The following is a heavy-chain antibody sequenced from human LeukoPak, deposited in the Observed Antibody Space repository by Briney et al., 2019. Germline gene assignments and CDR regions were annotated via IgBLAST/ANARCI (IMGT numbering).Heavy chain of an antibody. CDR3: AKDGSWYSVDY. Sequence: GGSLRLSCAASGFTFSDYYMSWIRQAPGKGLEWVSYISSSGSTIYYADSVKGRFTISRDNSKNTLYLQMNSLRAEDTAVYYCAKDGSWYSVDYWGQGTLVTVSS. V-gene: IGHV3-11*04. CDR1: GFTFSDYY. CDR2: ISSSGSTI. D-gene: IGHD6-13*01. J-gene: IGHJ4*02.